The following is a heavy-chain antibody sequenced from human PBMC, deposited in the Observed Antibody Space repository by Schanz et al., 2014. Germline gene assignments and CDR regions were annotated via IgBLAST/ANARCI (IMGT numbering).Heavy chain of an antibody. CDR3: ARGSPENMIRGELDY. D-gene: IGHD3-10*01. CDR1: GYTFTSDS. J-gene: IGHJ4*02. Sequence: QVQLVQSGAEVKKPGASVKVSCKASGYTFTSDSMHWVRQAPGQGLEWMGMINPSGGSTTYAQKFQGRVTMTRDKSTSTAYMELSSLRSDDTAVYYCARGSPENMIRGELDYWGQGTLVTVSS. CDR2: INPSGGST. V-gene: IGHV1-46*03.